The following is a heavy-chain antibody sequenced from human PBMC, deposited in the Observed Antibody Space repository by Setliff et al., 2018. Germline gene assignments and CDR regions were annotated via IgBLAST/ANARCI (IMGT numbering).Heavy chain of an antibody. J-gene: IGHJ4*02. D-gene: IGHD7-27*01. CDR2: MNPNSGNT. CDR3: ARGWAALGLIGY. CDR1: GYTFTSYD. Sequence: SVKVSCKASGYTFTSYDINWVRQATGQGREWMGWMNPNSGNTGYAQKFQGRITMTRNTSISTAYMELSSLTSEDTAVYYCARGWAALGLIGYWGQGTLVTVSS. V-gene: IGHV1-8*02.